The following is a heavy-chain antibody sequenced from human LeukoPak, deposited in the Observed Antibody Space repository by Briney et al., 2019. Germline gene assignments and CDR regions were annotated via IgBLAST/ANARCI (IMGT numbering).Heavy chain of an antibody. CDR2: IYYSGST. Sequence: PSETLSLTCTVSGGSISSSSYYWGWIRQPPGKGLEWIGSIYYSGSTYYNPSLKSRVTISVDTSKNQFSLKLSSVTAADTAVYYCARGLGTYYYYMDVWGEGTTVTVSS. D-gene: IGHD5/OR15-5a*01. CDR1: GGSISSSSYY. CDR3: ARGLGTYYYYMDV. V-gene: IGHV4-39*01. J-gene: IGHJ6*03.